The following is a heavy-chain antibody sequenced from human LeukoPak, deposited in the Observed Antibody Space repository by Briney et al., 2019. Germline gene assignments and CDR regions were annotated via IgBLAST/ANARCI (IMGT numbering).Heavy chain of an antibody. CDR3: ARDSDTSDWAWVY. CDR2: INAGIGET. J-gene: IGHJ4*02. CDR1: GYTFTSYS. D-gene: IGHD6-19*01. V-gene: IGHV1-3*01. Sequence: PEASVKVSCKASGYTFTSYSKYTIHWVRQAPGQRLEWMGWINAGIGETRYSQKFQGRVTFTGDTSANTVYVELNSLISEGTAVYYCARDSDTSDWAWVYWGQGTLVTVSS.